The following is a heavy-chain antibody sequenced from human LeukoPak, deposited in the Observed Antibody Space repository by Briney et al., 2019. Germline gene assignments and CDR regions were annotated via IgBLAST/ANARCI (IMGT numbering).Heavy chain of an antibody. J-gene: IGHJ4*02. CDR2: ISTSGST. Sequence: SETLSLTCTVSGGSISSYYRTWVRQPAGKGLEWIGRISTSGSTNYNPSLKSRLTMSVDTSENQFSLNLSSVTAADTAVYYCARRTTAMVTIDYWGQGTLVTVSS. CDR3: ARRTTAMVTIDY. D-gene: IGHD5-18*01. V-gene: IGHV4-4*07. CDR1: GGSISSYY.